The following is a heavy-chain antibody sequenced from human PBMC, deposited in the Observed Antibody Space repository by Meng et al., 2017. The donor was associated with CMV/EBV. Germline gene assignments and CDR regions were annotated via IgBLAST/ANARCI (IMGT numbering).Heavy chain of an antibody. J-gene: IGHJ6*02. CDR1: GFTFDDYA. V-gene: IGHV3-9*01. CDR2: ISWNSGSI. Sequence: SLKISCAASGFTFDDYAMHWVRQAPGKGLEWVSGISWNSGSIGYADSVKGRFTISRDNAKNSLYLQMNSLRAGDTAVYYCAKDLFVDTAMVTGYYYGMDVWGQGTTVTVSS. D-gene: IGHD5-18*01. CDR3: AKDLFVDTAMVTGYYYGMDV.